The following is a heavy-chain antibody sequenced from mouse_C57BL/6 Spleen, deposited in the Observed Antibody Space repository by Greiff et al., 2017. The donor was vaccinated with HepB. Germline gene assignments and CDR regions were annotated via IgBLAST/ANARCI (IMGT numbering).Heavy chain of an antibody. V-gene: IGHV1-15*01. Sequence: VQLQQSGAELVRPGASVTLSCKASGYTFTDYEMHWVKQTPVHGLEWIGAIDPETGGTAYNQKFKGKAILTADKSSSTAYMELRSLTSEDSAVYYCTRSRGTAQATGDYWGQGTTRTVSS. CDR1: GYTFTDYE. J-gene: IGHJ2*01. D-gene: IGHD3-2*02. CDR3: TRSRGTAQATGDY. CDR2: IDPETGGT.